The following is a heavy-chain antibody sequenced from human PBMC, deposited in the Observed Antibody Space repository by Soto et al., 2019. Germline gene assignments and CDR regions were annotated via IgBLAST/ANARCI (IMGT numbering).Heavy chain of an antibody. J-gene: IGHJ4*02. CDR1: GYTFTSYG. V-gene: IGHV1-18*01. Sequence: QVQLVQSGAEVKKPGASVKVSCKASGYTFTSYGISWVRQAPGQGLEWMGWISAYNGNTNYEQKLQGRVTMTTDTSTSTAYMELRSLRSDDTAVYYRARDPGYSGYDSEPPFDYWGQGTLVTVSS. CDR2: ISAYNGNT. D-gene: IGHD5-12*01. CDR3: ARDPGYSGYDSEPPFDY.